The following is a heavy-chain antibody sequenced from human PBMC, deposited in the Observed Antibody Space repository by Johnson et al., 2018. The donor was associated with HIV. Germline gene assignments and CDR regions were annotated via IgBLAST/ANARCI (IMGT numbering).Heavy chain of an antibody. D-gene: IGHD6-19*01. CDR2: ISYDGSNK. Sequence: QVQLVESGGGVVQPGRSLRLSCAASGFTFSSYAMHWVRQAPGKGLEWVAVISYDGSNKYYADSVKGRFTISRDNSKNTLYLQMTSLRAEDTAVYYCARDGVAGTSGDIWGQGTMVTVSS. CDR1: GFTFSSYA. J-gene: IGHJ3*02. V-gene: IGHV3-30-3*01. CDR3: ARDGVAGTSGDI.